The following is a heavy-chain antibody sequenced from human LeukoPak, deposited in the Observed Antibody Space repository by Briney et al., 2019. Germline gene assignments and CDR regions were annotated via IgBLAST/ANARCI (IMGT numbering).Heavy chain of an antibody. CDR2: ISPSGDIT. Sequence: GGSLRLSCAASGFTFSSHGMNWVRQALGKGLEWISGISPSGDITYYADSVKGRFTISRDNSDTTVCLHMSSLRAGDTAVYSSAKYDPWIPFNDWGQGTLVTVSS. D-gene: IGHD5-18*01. V-gene: IGHV3-23*01. CDR1: GFTFSSHG. J-gene: IGHJ4*02. CDR3: AKYDPWIPFND.